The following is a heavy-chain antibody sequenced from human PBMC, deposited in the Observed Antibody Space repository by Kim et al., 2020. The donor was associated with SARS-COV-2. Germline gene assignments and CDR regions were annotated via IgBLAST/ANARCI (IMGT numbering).Heavy chain of an antibody. J-gene: IGHJ4*02. Sequence: DSVKDRFTISRDNSKNTLYLQMNSLRAEDTAVYYCAKVLCSGGSCYLFDYWGQGTLVTVSS. CDR3: AKVLCSGGSCYLFDY. D-gene: IGHD2-15*01. V-gene: IGHV3-23*01.